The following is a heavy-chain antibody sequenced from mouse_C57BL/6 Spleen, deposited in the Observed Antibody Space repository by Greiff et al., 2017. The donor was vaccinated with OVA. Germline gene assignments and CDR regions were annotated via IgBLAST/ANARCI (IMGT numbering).Heavy chain of an antibody. V-gene: IGHV5-17*01. CDR2: ISSGSSTI. D-gene: IGHD1-1*01. Sequence: DVKLVESGGGLVKPGGSLKLSCAASGFTFSDYGMHWVRQAPEKGLEWVAYISSGSSTIYYADTVKGRFTISRDNAKNTLFLQMTSLRSEDTAMYYCARSPVVASPFDYWGQGTTLTVSS. CDR1: GFTFSDYG. CDR3: ARSPVVASPFDY. J-gene: IGHJ2*01.